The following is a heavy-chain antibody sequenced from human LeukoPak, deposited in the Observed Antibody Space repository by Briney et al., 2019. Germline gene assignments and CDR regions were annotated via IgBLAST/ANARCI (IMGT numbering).Heavy chain of an antibody. CDR1: GFTFSSNW. V-gene: IGHV3-7*01. CDR2: IKPDGSAE. J-gene: IGHJ6*02. Sequence: GGSLRLSCATSGFTFSSNWMSWVRHVPGRGLDWVANIKPDGSAEYYAASVKGRFTVSRDNAKNSLYLQMNSLRVEDTAVYYCARDLQGSYYYYYYGMDVWGQGTTVTVSS. CDR3: ARDLQGSYYYYYYGMDV. D-gene: IGHD1-26*01.